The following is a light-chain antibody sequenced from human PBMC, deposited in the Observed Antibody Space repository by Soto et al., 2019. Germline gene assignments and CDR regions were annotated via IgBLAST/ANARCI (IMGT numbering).Light chain of an antibody. CDR2: EVS. Sequence: QSALTQPASVSGSPGQSITISCTGTSSDVGGYNYVSWYQQHPGKAPKLRIYEVSNRPSGVSIRFSGSKSGNTASLTISGLQAEDEADYYCSSYTSSTSLDVFGTGTKVTVL. J-gene: IGLJ1*01. CDR3: SSYTSSTSLDV. V-gene: IGLV2-14*01. CDR1: SSDVGGYNY.